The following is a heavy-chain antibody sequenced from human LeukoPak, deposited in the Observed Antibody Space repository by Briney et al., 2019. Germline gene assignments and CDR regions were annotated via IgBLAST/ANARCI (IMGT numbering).Heavy chain of an antibody. CDR1: GFTFSSYA. CDR3: VKVDGSSLSRARFDY. D-gene: IGHD6-6*01. J-gene: IGHJ4*02. Sequence: GGSLRLSCAASGFTFSSYAVNWVRQAPGKSLEWVSAISGGGDFIYYAESVKGRFTISRDNSKSTVYLQMNSLRAEDTAIYYCVKVDGSSLSRARFDYWGPGTLVTVSS. V-gene: IGHV3-23*01. CDR2: ISGGGDFI.